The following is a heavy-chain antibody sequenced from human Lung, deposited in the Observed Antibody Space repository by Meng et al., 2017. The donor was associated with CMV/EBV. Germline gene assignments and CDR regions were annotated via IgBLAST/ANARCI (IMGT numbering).Heavy chain of an antibody. CDR3: AKEDCSGATCSLDK. CDR2: ISYHERNK. J-gene: IGHJ4*02. V-gene: IGHV3-30*18. D-gene: IGHD2-15*01. Sequence: ASGFTFSSVGMHWVSQAPGKALEWVAVISYHERNKFYGDSVKGRFTVSRDNSKSTLYLHVDSLRPDDTAVYYCAKEDCSGATCSLDKWGQGTLVTVSS. CDR1: GFTFSSVG.